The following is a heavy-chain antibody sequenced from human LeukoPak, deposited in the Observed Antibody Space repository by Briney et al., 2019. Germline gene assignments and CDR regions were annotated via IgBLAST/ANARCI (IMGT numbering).Heavy chain of an antibody. CDR3: AGHDAFDI. V-gene: IGHV4-34*01. J-gene: IGHJ3*02. Sequence: SETMSLTCAVDGDSSSGYSWSWIRHPQGKGLEWIGEINHSGSTNYNPSLKSRVTISVGTSKNQFSLKLSSVTAADTAVYYCAGHDAFDIWGQGTMVTVSS. CDR1: GDSSSGYS. CDR2: INHSGST.